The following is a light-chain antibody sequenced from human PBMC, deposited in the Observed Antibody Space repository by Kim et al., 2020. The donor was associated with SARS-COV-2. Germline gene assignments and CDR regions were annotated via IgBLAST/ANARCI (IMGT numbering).Light chain of an antibody. CDR3: QQSHTAPSLT. J-gene: IGKJ4*01. V-gene: IGKV1-39*01. CDR2: AAS. Sequence: SVGDRVTIACRASQSISNYLNWYQQKPGKAPNLLIYAASSLQGGVPSRFSGSGSGTDSTLTISSLQPEDFATYYCQQSHTAPSLTFGGGTKVDIK. CDR1: QSISNY.